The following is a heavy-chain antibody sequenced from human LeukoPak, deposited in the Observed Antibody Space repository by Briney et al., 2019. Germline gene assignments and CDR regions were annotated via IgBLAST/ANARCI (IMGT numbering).Heavy chain of an antibody. CDR2: IYSGGST. D-gene: IGHD6-13*01. J-gene: IGHJ4*02. Sequence: GGSLRLSCAASGFTVGSNYMSWVRQAPGKGLEWVSVIYSGGSTYYADSVKGRFTISRDNSKNTLYLQMNSLRAEDTAVYYCARAPGIAAAGFFYYFDYWGQGTLVTVSS. CDR3: ARAPGIAAAGFFYYFDY. CDR1: GFTVGSNY. V-gene: IGHV3-53*01.